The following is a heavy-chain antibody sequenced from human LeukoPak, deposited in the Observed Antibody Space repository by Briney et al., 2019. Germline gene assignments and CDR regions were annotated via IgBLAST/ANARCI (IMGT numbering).Heavy chain of an antibody. J-gene: IGHJ6*02. CDR2: ISGSGGST. CDR1: GFTFSSYA. CDR3: ASLSYSSGWYGGGYYYGMDV. Sequence: GGSLRLSCAASGFTFSSYAVSWVRQAPGKGLEWVSAISGSGGSTYYADSAKGRFTISRDSSKNTLYLQMNSLRAEDTAVYYCASLSYSSGWYGGGYYYGMDVWGQGTTVTVSS. V-gene: IGHV3-23*01. D-gene: IGHD6-19*01.